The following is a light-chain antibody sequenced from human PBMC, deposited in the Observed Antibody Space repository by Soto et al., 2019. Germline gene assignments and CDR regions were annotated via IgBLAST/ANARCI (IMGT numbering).Light chain of an antibody. CDR1: QDIGAY. J-gene: IGKJ1*01. CDR3: HHSYSTRT. CDR2: AAS. Sequence: DIQMTQSPSSLSASIGDRVTISCRASQDIGAYVNWYQHKQGKAPRVLMYAASNLKSGVPPRFSGSGVGRDFTLTISNLQPEDFATYYCHHSYSTRTFGKGTKVE. V-gene: IGKV1-39*01.